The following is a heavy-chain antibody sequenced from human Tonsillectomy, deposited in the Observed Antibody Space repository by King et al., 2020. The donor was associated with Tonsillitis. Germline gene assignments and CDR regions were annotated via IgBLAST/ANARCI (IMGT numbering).Heavy chain of an antibody. CDR3: TSAHTAMANFDY. J-gene: IGHJ4*02. Sequence: VQLVESGGGLVQPGGSLKLSCSASWFTFSGSAMHWVRQASGDGLEWGGRIRSKANSYATAFAVSVKGRFTISRDDLKNTADLQMNSLKTEDTAVYYCTSAHTAMANFDYWGQGTLVTVSS. D-gene: IGHD5-18*01. CDR2: IRSKANSYAT. V-gene: IGHV3-73*02. CDR1: WFTFSGSA.